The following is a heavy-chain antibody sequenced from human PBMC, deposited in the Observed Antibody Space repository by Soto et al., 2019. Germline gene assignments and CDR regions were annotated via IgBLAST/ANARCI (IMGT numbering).Heavy chain of an antibody. CDR2: ISYDGSNK. Sequence: GGSLRLSCAASGFAFNTYSMHWVRRAPGRGLEWVAVISYDGSNKFYADSVKGRFTISRDNSKNTLYLEMNSLRGEDTAVYYCAKVSPMGYFFDFWGQGTLVTVSS. CDR3: AKVSPMGYFFDF. J-gene: IGHJ4*02. CDR1: GFAFNTYS. V-gene: IGHV3-30-3*01.